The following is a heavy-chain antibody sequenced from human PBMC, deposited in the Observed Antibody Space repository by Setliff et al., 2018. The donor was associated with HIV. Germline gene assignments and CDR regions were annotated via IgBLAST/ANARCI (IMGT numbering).Heavy chain of an antibody. CDR2: IYYTGST. CDR1: GASISGSSHH. CDR3: ARQVTVVGYFETAAGSFNY. J-gene: IGHJ4*02. D-gene: IGHD2-21*01. V-gene: IGHV4-39*01. Sequence: SETLSLTCTVSGASISGSSHHWAWIRQPPGKGLEYIGNIYYTGSTHHNPSLESRVATSVDTSKNQFSLKVRSVTAADTAVYYCARQVTVVGYFETAAGSFNYWGPGTLVTVSS.